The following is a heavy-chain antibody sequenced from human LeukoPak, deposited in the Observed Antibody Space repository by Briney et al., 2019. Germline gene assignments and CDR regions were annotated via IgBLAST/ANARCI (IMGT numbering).Heavy chain of an antibody. CDR1: GFTFASYS. CDR2: ISGDSTYI. D-gene: IGHD3-22*01. V-gene: IGHV3-21*04. Sequence: PGGSLRLSCAASGFTFASYSMNWVRQAPGKGLEWVSSISGDSTYIYNAGSVKGRFTISRDNSKNTLYLQMNSLRAEDTAVYYCARFNYYDSSGYYYVDAFDIWGQGTMVTVSS. CDR3: ARFNYYDSSGYYYVDAFDI. J-gene: IGHJ3*02.